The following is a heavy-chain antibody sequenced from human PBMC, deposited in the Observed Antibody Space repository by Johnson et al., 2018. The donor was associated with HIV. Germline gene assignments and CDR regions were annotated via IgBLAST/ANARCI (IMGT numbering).Heavy chain of an antibody. Sequence: VQLVESGGDMVQPGRSLRLSCAASGFTLTTYAMHWVRQAPGKGLEWVAFIRYDGSNKYYADSVKGRFTISRDNAKKSLYLQMDSLRAEDTALYYCAKDLRLSSGQWLVQGGAFDIWSQGTMVTVSS. V-gene: IGHV3-30*02. D-gene: IGHD6-19*01. CDR2: IRYDGSNK. CDR3: AKDLRLSSGQWLVQGGAFDI. CDR1: GFTLTTYA. J-gene: IGHJ3*02.